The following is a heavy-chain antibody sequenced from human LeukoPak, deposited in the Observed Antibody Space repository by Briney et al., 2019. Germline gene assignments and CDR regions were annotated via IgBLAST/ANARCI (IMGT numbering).Heavy chain of an antibody. CDR3: ERGGSTGGDHNWFDP. Sequence: GGSLRLSCAASGFTFSSYGRHWVRQAPGKGLEWVAVISYDGSNKYYADSVNGRFTISRDNSKNTLYLQMNSLRAEDTAVYYCERGGSTGGDHNWFDPWGQGTLVTVSS. CDR2: ISYDGSNK. CDR1: GFTFSSYG. V-gene: IGHV3-30*03. J-gene: IGHJ5*02. D-gene: IGHD2-21*02.